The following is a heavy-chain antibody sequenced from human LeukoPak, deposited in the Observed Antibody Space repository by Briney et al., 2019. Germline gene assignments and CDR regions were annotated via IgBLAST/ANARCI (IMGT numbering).Heavy chain of an antibody. Sequence: ASVKVSCKASGYTFTSYDINWVRQATGQGLEWMGWINPNSGGTNYAQKFQGRVTMTRDTSISTAYMELSRLRSDDTAVYYCAREKGWVDYWGQGTLVTVSS. V-gene: IGHV1-2*02. CDR3: AREKGWVDY. D-gene: IGHD1-26*01. CDR1: GYTFTSYD. J-gene: IGHJ4*02. CDR2: INPNSGGT.